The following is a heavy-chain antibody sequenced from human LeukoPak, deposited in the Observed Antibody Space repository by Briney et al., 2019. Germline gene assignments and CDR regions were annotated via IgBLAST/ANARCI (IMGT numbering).Heavy chain of an antibody. CDR3: ARVPGDF. Sequence: GGSLRLSCAASGFTLSSYSMNWVRQAPGKGLEWVSSISANSNYIYYADSVKGRFTISRDNAKNSLYLQMNSLRAEDTAVYYCARVPGDFWGQGTLVTVSS. J-gene: IGHJ4*02. CDR1: GFTLSSYS. CDR2: ISANSNYI. V-gene: IGHV3-21*01.